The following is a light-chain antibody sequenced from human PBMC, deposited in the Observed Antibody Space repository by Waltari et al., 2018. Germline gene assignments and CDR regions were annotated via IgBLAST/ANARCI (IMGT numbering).Light chain of an antibody. CDR2: MAS. J-gene: IGKJ2*01. CDR1: QSVGTW. V-gene: IGKV1-5*03. Sequence: DIQMTQSPSTLSASVGDRVTIPCRASQSVGTWLAWYQQEPGKAPKLLIYMASSLESGVPSRFSGSGSGTEFTLTISSLQPDDFATYSCQQYSSFSTFGQGTKVDI. CDR3: QQYSSFST.